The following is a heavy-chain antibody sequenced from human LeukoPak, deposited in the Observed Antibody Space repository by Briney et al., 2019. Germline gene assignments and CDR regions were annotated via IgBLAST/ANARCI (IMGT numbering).Heavy chain of an antibody. Sequence: GASLTLSCTASVFTFSKYGVSWVRKATGKGLEGLSTVNDNGVNTHYTDSVKGRFTISRDNYKNPLTLQMTSLRGDDTALYYCTKGDCCFYPIDYWRKETL. J-gene: IGHJ4*02. CDR1: VFTFSKYG. CDR2: VNDNGVNT. D-gene: IGHD3-16*01. CDR3: TKGDCCFYPIDY. V-gene: IGHV3-23*01.